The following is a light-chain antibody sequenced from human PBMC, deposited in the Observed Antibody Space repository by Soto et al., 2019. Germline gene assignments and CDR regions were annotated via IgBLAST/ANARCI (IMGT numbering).Light chain of an antibody. CDR2: QVS. J-gene: IGKJ1*01. Sequence: DAVLTQSPLSLPVTLGQPAAISCRSSQSLVYSNGNADLIWFQQRPGQSPRRLIYQVSTRDAGVPDRFSGSGSGTYFTLTISRVEAEDVGLYYCMQGTHWPWTFGQGTKVEIK. CDR3: MQGTHWPWT. V-gene: IGKV2-30*01. CDR1: QSLVYSNGNAD.